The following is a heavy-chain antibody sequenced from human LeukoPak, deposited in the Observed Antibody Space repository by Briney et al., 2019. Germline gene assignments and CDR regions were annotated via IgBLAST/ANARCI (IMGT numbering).Heavy chain of an antibody. CDR3: ARTDDRSGYSYPFDY. J-gene: IGHJ4*02. Sequence: ASVKVSCKTSGYTFTSSGISWVRQAPGQGLEWMGWISAYNGNTNYAQKLQGRVTMTTDTSTSTAYMELRSLRSDDTAVYFCARTDDRSGYSYPFDYWGQGTLVTVSS. CDR2: ISAYNGNT. CDR1: GYTFTSSG. V-gene: IGHV1-18*01. D-gene: IGHD3-22*01.